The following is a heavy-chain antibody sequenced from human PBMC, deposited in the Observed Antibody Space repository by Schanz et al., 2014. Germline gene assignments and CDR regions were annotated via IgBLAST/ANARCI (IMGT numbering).Heavy chain of an antibody. J-gene: IGHJ4*02. V-gene: IGHV3-66*02. CDR3: ARLDPYCRSGTCSRAFDF. CDR2: IFTDGRT. D-gene: IGHD2-15*01. Sequence: EMQLLESGGGLVQPGGSLRLSCAASGFAVDNYYMSCVRQAPGRGLEWVSIIFTDGRTYYADSVKGRFTISRDSSKNTLFLQMNSLRTEDTAVYYCARLDPYCRSGTCSRAFDFWGQGTLVTVSS. CDR1: GFAVDNYY.